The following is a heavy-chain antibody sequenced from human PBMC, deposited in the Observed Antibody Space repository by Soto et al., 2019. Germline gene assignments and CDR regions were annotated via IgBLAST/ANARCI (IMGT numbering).Heavy chain of an antibody. Sequence: PSETLSLTCTVSGGSISSYYWSWIRQPAGKGLEWIGRIYTSGSTNYNPSLKSRVTMSVDTSKNQFSLKLSSVTAADTAVYYCARDGRVVMRLVGAFDIWGQGTMVTVSS. CDR1: GGSISSYY. CDR3: ARDGRVVMRLVGAFDI. D-gene: IGHD3-22*01. CDR2: IYTSGST. V-gene: IGHV4-4*07. J-gene: IGHJ3*02.